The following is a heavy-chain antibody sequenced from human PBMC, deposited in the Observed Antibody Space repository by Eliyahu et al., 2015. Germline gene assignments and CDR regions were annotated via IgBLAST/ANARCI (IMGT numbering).Heavy chain of an antibody. CDR1: GXTFGSYG. CDR3: ARGVDPLGVGQADS. Sequence: EVQLVESGGGLVKPGGSXXLXCAXSGXTFGSYGMNWVRQAPGKGLEWVSSISGDSXYKYYADSLEGRFTISRHNTRNSVFLEMSSLRVEDTAVYYCARGVDPLGVGQADSWGQATLVTVSS. V-gene: IGHV3-21*02. D-gene: IGHD3-16*01. J-gene: IGHJ4*02. CDR2: ISGDSXYK.